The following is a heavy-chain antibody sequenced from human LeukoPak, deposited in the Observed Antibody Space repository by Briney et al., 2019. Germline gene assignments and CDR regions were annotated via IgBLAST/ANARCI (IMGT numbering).Heavy chain of an antibody. CDR1: GGSFSCYY. J-gene: IGHJ6*03. D-gene: IGHD3-22*01. Sequence: SETLSLTYAVDGGSFSCYYWTGSRQSPGEGLEWVVEINPSGRISSKPSLTSRLHISADASKNQFSLNLRSLTAADTAVYYCARGRQEVSMIVVVMTAVSYYLDVWGKGTTVTVS. CDR2: INPSGRI. V-gene: IGHV4-34*01. CDR3: ARGRQEVSMIVVVMTAVSYYLDV.